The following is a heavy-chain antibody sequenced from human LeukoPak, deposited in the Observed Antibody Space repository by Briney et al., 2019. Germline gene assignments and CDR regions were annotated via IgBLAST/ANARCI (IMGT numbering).Heavy chain of an antibody. D-gene: IGHD1-26*01. V-gene: IGHV6-1*01. Sequence: SQTLSLTCAISGDSVSSNSAAWNWIRQSPSRGLEWLGRTYYRSKWYNDYAVSVKSRITINPDTSKNQFSLQLNTVTPEDTAVYYCARDRGVGASYYYYGMDVWGQGTTVTVSS. CDR1: GDSVSSNSAA. J-gene: IGHJ6*02. CDR2: TYYRSKWYN. CDR3: ARDRGVGASYYYYGMDV.